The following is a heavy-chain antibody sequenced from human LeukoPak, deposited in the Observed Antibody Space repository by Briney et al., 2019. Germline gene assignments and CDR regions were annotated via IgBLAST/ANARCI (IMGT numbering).Heavy chain of an antibody. V-gene: IGHV1-2*04. CDR1: GYTFTGYY. J-gene: IGHJ4*02. D-gene: IGHD1-26*01. CDR2: INPNSGGT. Sequence: ASAKVSCKASGYTFTGYYMHWVRQAPGQGLEWMGWINPNSGGTNYAQKFQGWVTMTRDTSISTAYMELSRLRSDDTAVYYCARVGGSYLPYYFDYWGQGTLVTVSS. CDR3: ARVGGSYLPYYFDY.